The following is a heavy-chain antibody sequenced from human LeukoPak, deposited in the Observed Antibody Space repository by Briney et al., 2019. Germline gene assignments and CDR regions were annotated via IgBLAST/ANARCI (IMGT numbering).Heavy chain of an antibody. V-gene: IGHV3-21*01. CDR1: GFTFSSYS. CDR3: LGYCSGGSCPTVDV. Sequence: PGGSLRLSCAASGFTFSSYSRNWVRQAPGKGLEWVSSISSSSSYIYYADSVKGRFTISRDNAKNSLYLQMNSLRAEDTAVYYCLGYCSGGSCPTVDVWGKGTTVTVSS. D-gene: IGHD2-15*01. CDR2: ISSSSSYI. J-gene: IGHJ6*04.